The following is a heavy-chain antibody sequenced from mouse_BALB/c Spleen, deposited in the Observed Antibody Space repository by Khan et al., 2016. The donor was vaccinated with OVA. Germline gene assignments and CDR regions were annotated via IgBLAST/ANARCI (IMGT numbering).Heavy chain of an antibody. V-gene: IGHV3-2*02. D-gene: IGHD2-3*01. CDR2: ISSSGST. CDR3: ARDGSRYNYAMDY. Sequence: EVKLQESGPGLVKPSQSLSLTCTVTGYSITSDYAWNWIRQFPGNKLEWMGYISSSGSTNYNPALKSRISITRDTSKNQFFLQLNSLTTEDTATYYCARDGSRYNYAMDYWGQGTSVTVSS. J-gene: IGHJ4*01. CDR1: GYSITSDYA.